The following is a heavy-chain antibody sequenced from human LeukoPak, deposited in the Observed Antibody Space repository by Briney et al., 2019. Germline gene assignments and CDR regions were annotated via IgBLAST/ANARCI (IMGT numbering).Heavy chain of an antibody. V-gene: IGHV1-46*01. D-gene: IGHD2-15*01. Sequence: ASVNVSCKASGYTFTSYYMHWVRQAPGQGLEWMGIINPSGGSTSYAQKFQGRVTMTRDTSTSTVYMELSSLRSEDTAVYYCARDLGVAGGDYWGQGTLVTVSS. CDR1: GYTFTSYY. CDR2: INPSGGST. J-gene: IGHJ4*02. CDR3: ARDLGVAGGDY.